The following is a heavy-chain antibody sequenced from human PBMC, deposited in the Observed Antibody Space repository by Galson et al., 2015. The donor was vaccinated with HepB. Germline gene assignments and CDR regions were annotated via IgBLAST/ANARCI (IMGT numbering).Heavy chain of an antibody. Sequence: ETLSLTCTVSGGSISSYYWSWIRQPPGKGLEWIGYIYYSGSTNYNPSLKSRVTISVDTSKNQFSLKLSSVTAADTAVYYCARSISGVQLHYSDYYYYYVDVWGKGTTVTVSS. CDR3: ARSISGVQLHYSDYYYYYVDV. J-gene: IGHJ6*03. CDR1: GGSISSYY. CDR2: IYYSGST. D-gene: IGHD2-2*01. V-gene: IGHV4-59*01.